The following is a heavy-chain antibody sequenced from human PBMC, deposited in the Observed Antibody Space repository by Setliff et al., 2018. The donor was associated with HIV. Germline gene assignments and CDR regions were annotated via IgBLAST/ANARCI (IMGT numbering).Heavy chain of an antibody. CDR3: ARGRPDDSVGFGY. CDR1: GGSISSYY. J-gene: IGHJ4*02. V-gene: IGHV4-59*01. D-gene: IGHD3-22*01. CDR2: IYYSGST. Sequence: SENLSLTCTVSGGSISSYYWSWIRQPPGKGLEWIGYIYYSGSTNYNPSLKSRVTISVDTSKNQFSLKLTSVTAADTAVYYCARGRPDDSVGFGYWGQGTLVTVSS.